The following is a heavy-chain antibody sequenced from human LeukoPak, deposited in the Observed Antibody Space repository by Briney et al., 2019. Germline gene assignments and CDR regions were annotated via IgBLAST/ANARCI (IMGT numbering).Heavy chain of an antibody. CDR1: GGSISSGGYS. J-gene: IGHJ5*02. D-gene: IGHD3-9*01. CDR2: IYHSGST. Sequence: SQTLSLTCAVSGGSISSGGYSWSWIRQPPGKGLEWIGYIYHSGSTYYNPSLKSRVTISVDRSKNQFSLKLSSVTAADTAVYYCARVLQYFDWFREINWFDPWGQGTLVTISS. V-gene: IGHV4-30-2*01. CDR3: ARVLQYFDWFREINWFDP.